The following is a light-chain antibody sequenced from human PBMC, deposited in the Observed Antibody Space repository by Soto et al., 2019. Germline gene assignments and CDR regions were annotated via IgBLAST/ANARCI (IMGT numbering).Light chain of an antibody. CDR3: QQYVSLIT. Sequence: EIVLTQSPGTLSLSPGGRATLSCRASQSVSSSFLAWYQHKPGQAPRLLIYGASNRATGIPDRFSGSGSETDFTLTISRLEPEDFAVYYCQQYVSLITFGQGTRLEIK. CDR1: QSVSSSF. V-gene: IGKV3-20*01. CDR2: GAS. J-gene: IGKJ5*01.